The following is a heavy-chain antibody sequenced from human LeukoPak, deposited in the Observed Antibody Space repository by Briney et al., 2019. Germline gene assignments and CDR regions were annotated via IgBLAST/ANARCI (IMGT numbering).Heavy chain of an antibody. D-gene: IGHD3-10*01. Sequence: PGGSLRLSCAASGFTFSSYSMNWVRQAPGKGLQWVSSISSSRSYIHYPDSVKGRFTISRDNAKNSLYLQMNSLRGEDTAVYYCARGDGATPPDAFDIWGQGTMVTVSS. CDR3: ARGDGATPPDAFDI. CDR1: GFTFSSYS. V-gene: IGHV3-21*01. J-gene: IGHJ3*02. CDR2: ISSSRSYI.